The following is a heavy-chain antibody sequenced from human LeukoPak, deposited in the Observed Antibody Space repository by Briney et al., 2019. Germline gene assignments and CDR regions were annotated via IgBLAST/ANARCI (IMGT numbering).Heavy chain of an antibody. V-gene: IGHV3-23*01. D-gene: IGHD3-10*01. CDR2: ISGNGADM. Sequence: PGGSLRLSCATSGFTFSSYWMSWVRQAPGKGLEWVSAISGNGADMYYADSVKDRFTISRDNSKDTLYLQMNGLRAEDTAVYYCAKAWPELRDEYWGQGTLVTVSS. J-gene: IGHJ4*02. CDR1: GFTFSSYW. CDR3: AKAWPELRDEY.